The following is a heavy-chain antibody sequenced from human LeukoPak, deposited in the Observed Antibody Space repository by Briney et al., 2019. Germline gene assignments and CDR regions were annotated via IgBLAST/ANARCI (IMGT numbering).Heavy chain of an antibody. V-gene: IGHV4-59*01. D-gene: IGHD3-10*01. CDR1: GGSISSYY. J-gene: IGHJ6*02. CDR2: IYYSGST. Sequence: SETLSLTCTVSGGSISSYYWSWIRQPPGKGLEWIGYIYYSGSTNYNPSLKSRVTISVDTSKNQFSLKLSSVTAADTAVYYCARFVAMVRGVTQYYYYYGMDVWGQGTTVTASS. CDR3: ARFVAMVRGVTQYYYYYGMDV.